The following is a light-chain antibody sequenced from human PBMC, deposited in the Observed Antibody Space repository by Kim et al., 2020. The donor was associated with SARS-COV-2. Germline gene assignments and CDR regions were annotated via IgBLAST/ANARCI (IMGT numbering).Light chain of an antibody. CDR1: QSIDSW. J-gene: IGKJ2*01. Sequence: DIQMTHSPSTLSASVGDSFTITCRASQSIDSWLAWYQQKPGRAPKLLIYKASNLESGVPSRFSGSGSGTEFTLTISSLQPDDFATYYCQQHNDFPFTFGQGTKLEIK. CDR2: KAS. V-gene: IGKV1-5*03. CDR3: QQHNDFPFT.